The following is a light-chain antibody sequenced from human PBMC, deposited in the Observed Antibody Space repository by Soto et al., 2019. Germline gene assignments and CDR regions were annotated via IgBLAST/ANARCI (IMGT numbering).Light chain of an antibody. Sequence: DIQLTQSPSTLSGSVGGRVTITCRASQSVSKWLAWYQQKPGKAPKLLIYGASSLERGVPPRFSGSGSGTEFTLTISSLQPDDFATYYCQQYNSYDMWTFGQGTKVDIK. V-gene: IGKV1-5*01. CDR3: QQYNSYDMWT. J-gene: IGKJ1*01. CDR1: QSVSKW. CDR2: GAS.